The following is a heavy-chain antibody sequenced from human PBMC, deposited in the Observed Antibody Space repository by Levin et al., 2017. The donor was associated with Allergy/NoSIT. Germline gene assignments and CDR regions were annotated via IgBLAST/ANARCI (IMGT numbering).Heavy chain of an antibody. Sequence: CEAAGYTFTDHYMHWVRQAPGQGLEWMGWVNCNSGDTHYAQKFQDRVTMTRDTSITTAYIEVSSLRFDDTALYFCARNDYGDYVQNFDYWGQGTLVTVSS. V-gene: IGHV1-2*02. J-gene: IGHJ4*02. CDR3: ARNDYGDYVQNFDY. CDR2: VNCNSGDT. CDR1: GYTFTDHY. D-gene: IGHD4-17*01.